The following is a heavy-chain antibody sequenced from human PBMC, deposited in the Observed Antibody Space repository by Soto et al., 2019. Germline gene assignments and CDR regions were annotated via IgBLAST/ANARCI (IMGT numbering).Heavy chain of an antibody. CDR3: AREVAAARNWFDP. J-gene: IGHJ5*02. Sequence: SETLSLTCTVSGDSISSGGCCWSWIRQHPGKGLEWIGCIYYSGSTYYNPSLKSRVTISVDTSKNQFSLKLSSVTAADTAVYYCAREVAAARNWFDPWGQGTQVTVSS. CDR2: IYYSGST. CDR1: GDSISSGGCC. D-gene: IGHD6-13*01. V-gene: IGHV4-31*03.